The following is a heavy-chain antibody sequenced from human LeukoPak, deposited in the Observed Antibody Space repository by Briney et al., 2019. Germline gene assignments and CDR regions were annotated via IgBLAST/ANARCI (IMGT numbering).Heavy chain of an antibody. CDR2: IYWDDYR. V-gene: IGHV2-5*02. CDR1: GFSLFTSGVG. J-gene: IGHJ4*02. CDR3: ARTYFYGSGSSSSFDY. D-gene: IGHD3-10*01. Sequence: SGRTLVTPTQTLTLTCTFSGFSLFTSGVGVGWIRQPPGKALEWLALIYWDDYRRYSPSLKSRLTITKDTSKNQVVLTMTNVDPVDTGTYYCARTYFYGSGSSSSFDYWGQGTLVTVAS.